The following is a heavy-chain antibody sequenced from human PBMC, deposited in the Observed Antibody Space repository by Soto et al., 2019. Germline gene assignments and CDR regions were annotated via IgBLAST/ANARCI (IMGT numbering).Heavy chain of an antibody. CDR1: GGTFSSYA. CDR2: INAGNGNT. CDR3: ARIQLVNYYYGMDV. J-gene: IGHJ6*02. D-gene: IGHD6-13*01. Sequence: ASVKVSCKASGGTFSSYAISWVRQAPGQRLEWMGWINAGNGNTKYSQKFQGRVTITRDTSASTAYMELSSLRSEDTAVYYCARIQLVNYYYGMDVWGQGTTVTVSS. V-gene: IGHV1-3*01.